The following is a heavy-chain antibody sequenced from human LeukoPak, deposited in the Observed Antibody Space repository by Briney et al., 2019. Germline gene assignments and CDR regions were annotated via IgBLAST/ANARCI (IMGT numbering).Heavy chain of an antibody. CDR1: GGSISSYY. Sequence: SETLSLTCTVSGGSISSYYWSCIRQPPGKGLEWIGYIYYSGSTNYNPSLKSRVTISVDTSKNQFSLKLSSVTAADTAVYYCARDDGGSWQTFDYWGQGTLVTVSS. V-gene: IGHV4-59*01. J-gene: IGHJ4*02. CDR3: ARDDGGSWQTFDY. D-gene: IGHD6-13*01. CDR2: IYYSGST.